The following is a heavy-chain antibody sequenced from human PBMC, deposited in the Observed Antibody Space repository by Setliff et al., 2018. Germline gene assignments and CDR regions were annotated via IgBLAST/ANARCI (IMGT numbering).Heavy chain of an antibody. J-gene: IGHJ6*02. V-gene: IGHV3-30*02. CDR1: GFTFSSYG. D-gene: IGHD3-10*01. CDR3: ARDLDYGSGRIDMDV. Sequence: GGSLRLSCAASGFTFSSYGIHWVRQAPGKGLEWVTFIRYDGSDKYYADSVKGRFTISRDNSKNTLYVQMNSLRPEDTAVYYCARDLDYGSGRIDMDVWGQGTTVTVSS. CDR2: IRYDGSDK.